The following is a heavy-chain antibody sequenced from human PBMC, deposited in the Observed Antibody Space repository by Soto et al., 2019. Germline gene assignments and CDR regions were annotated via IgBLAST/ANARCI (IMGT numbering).Heavy chain of an antibody. V-gene: IGHV1-69*13. J-gene: IGHJ4*02. CDR2: IIPIFGTA. D-gene: IGHD2-15*01. CDR3: ARDVLSVPLY. CDR1: GGTFSSYS. Sequence: XVKVSCKASGGTFSSYSISWVRQAPGQGLEWMGGIIPIFGTANYAQKFQGRVTITADESTSTAHMELSSLRSEDTAVYYCARDVLSVPLYWGQGTLVTVSS.